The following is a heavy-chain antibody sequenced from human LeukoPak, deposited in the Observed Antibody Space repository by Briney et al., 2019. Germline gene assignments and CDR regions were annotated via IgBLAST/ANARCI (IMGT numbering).Heavy chain of an antibody. CDR1: GFTFSDYY. Sequence: GGSLRLSCAASGFTFSDYYMSWIRQAPGKGLEWVSYISSSGSTIYYADSVKGRFTISRDNAKDSLYLQMNSLRAEDTAVYSCARAGKLVRGVSSQAKYYYGMDVWGQGTTVTVSS. J-gene: IGHJ6*02. CDR3: ARAGKLVRGVSSQAKYYYGMDV. V-gene: IGHV3-11*01. D-gene: IGHD3-10*01. CDR2: ISSSGSTI.